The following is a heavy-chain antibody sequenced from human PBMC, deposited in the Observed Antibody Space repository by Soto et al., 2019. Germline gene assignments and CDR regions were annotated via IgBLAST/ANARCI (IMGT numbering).Heavy chain of an antibody. CDR1: GFTVSSNY. J-gene: IGHJ6*03. CDR3: AIRSSGPKTLPYYYYYSYLDV. Sequence: EVQLVESGGGLVQPGGSLRLSCAASGFTVSSNYMSWVRQAPGKGLEWVSVIYSGGSTYYADSVKGRFTISRDNSKNTLYLQMNSLRAEDTAVYYCAIRSSGPKTLPYYYYYSYLDVWGKGTTVTVSS. D-gene: IGHD6-19*01. V-gene: IGHV3-66*01. CDR2: IYSGGST.